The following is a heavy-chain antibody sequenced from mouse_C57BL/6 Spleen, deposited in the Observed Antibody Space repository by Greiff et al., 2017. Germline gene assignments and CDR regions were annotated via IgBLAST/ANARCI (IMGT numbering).Heavy chain of an antibody. CDR2: INPSNGGT. CDR1: GYTFTSYW. J-gene: IGHJ4*01. V-gene: IGHV1-53*01. D-gene: IGHD1-1*01. Sequence: VQLQQPGTELVKPGASVKLSCKASGYTFTSYWMHWVKQRPGQGLEWIGNINPSNGGTNYNEKFKSKATLTVDKSSSTAYMQLSSLTSEDSAVYYCARSPSYYGSRDYAMDYWGQGTSVTVSS. CDR3: ARSPSYYGSRDYAMDY.